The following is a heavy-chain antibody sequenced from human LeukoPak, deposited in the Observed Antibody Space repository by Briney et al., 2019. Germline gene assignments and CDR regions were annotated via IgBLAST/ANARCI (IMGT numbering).Heavy chain of an antibody. D-gene: IGHD6-19*01. J-gene: IGHJ4*02. CDR3: AKEVYSSGWYPGY. CDR1: GFTFSSYE. CDR2: ISSSGSTI. Sequence: GGSLRLSCAASGFTFSSYEMNWVRQAPGKGLEWVSYISSSGSTIYYADSVKGRFTISRGNAKNSLYLQMNSLRAEDTAVYYCAKEVYSSGWYPGYWGQGTLVTVSS. V-gene: IGHV3-48*03.